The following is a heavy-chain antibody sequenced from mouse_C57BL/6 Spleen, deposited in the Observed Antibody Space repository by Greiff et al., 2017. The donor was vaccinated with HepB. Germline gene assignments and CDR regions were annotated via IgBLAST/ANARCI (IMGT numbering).Heavy chain of an antibody. J-gene: IGHJ3*01. D-gene: IGHD1-1*01. CDR1: GYAFSSSW. CDR2: IYPGDGDT. CDR3: ARALNYYGSSEFAY. Sequence: VQLQQSGPELVKPGASVKISCKASGYAFSSSWMNWVKQRPGKGLEWIGRIYPGDGDTNYNGKFKGKATLTADKSSSTAYMQLSSLTSEDSAVYFCARALNYYGSSEFAYWGQGTLVTVSA. V-gene: IGHV1-82*01.